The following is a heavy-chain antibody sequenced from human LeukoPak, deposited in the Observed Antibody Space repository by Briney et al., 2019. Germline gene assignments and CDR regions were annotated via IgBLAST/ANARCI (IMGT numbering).Heavy chain of an antibody. V-gene: IGHV1-46*01. CDR1: GGTFSSYA. Sequence: ASVKVSCKASGGTFSSYAISWVRQAPGQGLEWMGMIYPRDGSTSYAQKFQGRVTVTRVTSTSTVHMELSGLRSEDTAVYYCARDQEAFDYWGQGTLVTVSS. J-gene: IGHJ4*02. CDR3: ARDQEAFDY. CDR2: IYPRDGST.